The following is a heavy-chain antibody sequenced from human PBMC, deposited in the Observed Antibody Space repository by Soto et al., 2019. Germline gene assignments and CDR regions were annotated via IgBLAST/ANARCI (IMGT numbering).Heavy chain of an antibody. CDR2: ISGSGGST. D-gene: IGHD6-13*01. CDR3: AKFVAAAGSSYYYYGMDV. CDR1: GFTFSSYA. V-gene: IGHV3-23*01. Sequence: VGSLRLSCAASGFTFSSYAMSWVRQAPGKGLEWVSAISGSGGSTYYADSVKGRFTISRDNSKNTLYLQMNSLRAEDTAVYYCAKFVAAAGSSYYYYGMDVWGQGTTLTVSS. J-gene: IGHJ6*02.